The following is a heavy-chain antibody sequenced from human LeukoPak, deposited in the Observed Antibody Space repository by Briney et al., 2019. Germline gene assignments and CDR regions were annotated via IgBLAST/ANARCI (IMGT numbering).Heavy chain of an antibody. V-gene: IGHV3-23*01. D-gene: IGHD6-13*01. Sequence: GGSLRLSCAASGFTFSSYGMSWVRQAPGKGLEWVSAISGSGGSTYYADSVKGRFTISRDNSKNTLYLQMNSLRAEDTAVYYCTRVSSSSWTDYYYYYMDVWGKGTTVTVSS. CDR3: TRVSSSSWTDYYYYYMDV. CDR1: GFTFSSYG. J-gene: IGHJ6*03. CDR2: ISGSGGST.